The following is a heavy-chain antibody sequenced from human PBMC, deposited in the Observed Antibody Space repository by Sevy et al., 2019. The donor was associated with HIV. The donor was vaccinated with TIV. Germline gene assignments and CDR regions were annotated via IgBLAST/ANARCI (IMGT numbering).Heavy chain of an antibody. D-gene: IGHD3-22*01. CDR2: IYSGDRT. J-gene: IGHJ3*02. CDR3: ARLSVYYYDSSGYYTTGNAFDI. V-gene: IGHV3-53*01. CDR1: GFTVADSY. Sequence: GVSLRLSCAASGFTVADSYMSWVRQGPGKGLQWVSIIYSGDRTYYADSVKGRFTISRDNSKNTLYLQMNSLRAEDTAVYFCARLSVYYYDSSGYYTTGNAFDIWGQGTKVTVSS.